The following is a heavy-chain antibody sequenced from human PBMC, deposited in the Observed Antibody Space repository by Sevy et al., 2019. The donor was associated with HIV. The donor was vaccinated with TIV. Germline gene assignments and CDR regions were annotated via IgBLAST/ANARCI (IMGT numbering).Heavy chain of an antibody. V-gene: IGHV3-9*01. D-gene: IGHD2-8*01. CDR3: ARDRDDGYCTNGVCFNFDN. CDR1: GFTFDDYA. CDR2: ISWNSGSR. Sequence: GGSLRLSCAASGFTFDDYAMHWVRQAPGKGLEWVSGISWNSGSRDYADSVKGRFTISRDDAKNSLYLQMKSLRADDTTLYYCARDRDDGYCTNGVCFNFDNWGQGTLVTVS. J-gene: IGHJ4*01.